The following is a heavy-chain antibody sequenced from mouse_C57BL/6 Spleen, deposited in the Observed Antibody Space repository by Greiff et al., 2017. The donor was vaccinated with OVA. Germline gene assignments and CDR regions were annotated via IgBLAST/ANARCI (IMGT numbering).Heavy chain of an antibody. CDR1: GYTFTSYW. V-gene: IGHV1-52*01. D-gene: IGHD2-4*01. J-gene: IGHJ2*01. CDR2: IDPSDSET. CDR3: ARKNSYDSVDY. Sequence: QVQLQQPGAELVRPGSSVKLSCKASGYTFTSYWMHWVKQRPIQGLEWIGNIDPSDSETHYNQKFKDKATLTVDKSSSTAYMQLSSLTSEDSAVYYCARKNSYDSVDYWGQGTTRTVSS.